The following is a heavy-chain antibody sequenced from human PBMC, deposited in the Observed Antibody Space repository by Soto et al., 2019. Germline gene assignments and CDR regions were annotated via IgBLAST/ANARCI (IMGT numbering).Heavy chain of an antibody. V-gene: IGHV4-31*03. CDR1: GGSISSGGYY. Sequence: QVQLQESGPGLVKPSQTLSLTCTVSGGSISSGGYYWSWIRQHTGKGLEWIGYIYYSGSTYYNPSLKSRVTISVDTSKNQFSLKLSSVTAADTAVYYCARGGYCSSTSCHSNYYFDYWGQGTLVTVSS. D-gene: IGHD2-2*01. CDR2: IYYSGST. CDR3: ARGGYCSSTSCHSNYYFDY. J-gene: IGHJ4*02.